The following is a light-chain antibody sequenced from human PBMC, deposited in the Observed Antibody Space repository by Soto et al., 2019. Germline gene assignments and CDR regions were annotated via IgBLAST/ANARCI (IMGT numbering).Light chain of an antibody. J-gene: IGLJ2*01. CDR3: SSYTSSSTLV. CDR2: EVS. CDR1: STEVGGYNY. Sequence: QSALTQPASVSGSPGQSITISCTGTSTEVGGYNYVSWYQQHPGKSPKLMIYEVSNRPSGGSNRFSGYKSRNTASLTISGLQAADEADYYCSSYTSSSTLVFGGGTKLTVL. V-gene: IGLV2-14*01.